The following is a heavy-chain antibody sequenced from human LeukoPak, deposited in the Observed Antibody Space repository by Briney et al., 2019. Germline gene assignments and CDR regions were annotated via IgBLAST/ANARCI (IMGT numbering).Heavy chain of an antibody. D-gene: IGHD2-15*01. CDR1: GGTFSSYA. V-gene: IGHV1-69*06. CDR3: ARESAADTPFDY. Sequence: GASVKVSCKASGGTFSSYAINWVRQAPGQGLEWMGGIIPIFGTANYAQKFQGRVTLTADKSTSTAYMELSSLRSEDTAVYYCARESAADTPFDYWGQGTLVTVSS. J-gene: IGHJ4*02. CDR2: IIPIFGTA.